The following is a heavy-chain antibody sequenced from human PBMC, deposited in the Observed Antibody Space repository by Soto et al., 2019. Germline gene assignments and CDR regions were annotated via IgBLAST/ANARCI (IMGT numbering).Heavy chain of an antibody. CDR2: ISGGSAYI. CDR3: VRDTLRGDFDY. J-gene: IGHJ4*02. V-gene: IGHV3-21*01. CDR1: GFTFSKSS. D-gene: IGHD3-16*01. Sequence: EVQLVESGGGLVKPGGSLRLSCAASGFTFSKSSMNWVRQAPGKGLEWVASISGGSAYIYYSDSVKGRFTVSRDNAKNSVYLQMNSLRAEDTAVYFCVRDTLRGDFDYWGQGTLVTVSS.